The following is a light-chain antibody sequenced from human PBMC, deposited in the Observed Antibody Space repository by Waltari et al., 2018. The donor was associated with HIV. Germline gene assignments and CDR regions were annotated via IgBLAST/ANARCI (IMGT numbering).Light chain of an antibody. CDR3: QQYESLPLT. J-gene: IGKJ4*01. CDR2: DTS. CDR1: EEINNF. Sequence: DIQMTQSPSSLSASVGGRVTITWQATEEINNFLNWYQKKPGKPPKLLIYDTSDLETGVPSRFSGSRSGTDFTLNIAGLQPEDVATYYCQQYESLPLTFGGGTRVEI. V-gene: IGKV1-33*01.